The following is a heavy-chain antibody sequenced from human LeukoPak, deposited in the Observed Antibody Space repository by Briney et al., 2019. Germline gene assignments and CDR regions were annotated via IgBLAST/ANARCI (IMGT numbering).Heavy chain of an antibody. V-gene: IGHV4-39*07. CDR3: ARTSLGYNYGFDS. Sequence: PSETLSLTCAVSGGSISSSSYYWGWIRQPPGKGLEWIGSIYYSWTTYYTPSLKSRVTISVDTSKSQFSLRLSSVTAANTAVYYCARTSLGYNYGFDSWGQGTLVTVSS. CDR1: GGSISSSSYY. CDR2: IYYSWTT. J-gene: IGHJ4*02. D-gene: IGHD5-18*01.